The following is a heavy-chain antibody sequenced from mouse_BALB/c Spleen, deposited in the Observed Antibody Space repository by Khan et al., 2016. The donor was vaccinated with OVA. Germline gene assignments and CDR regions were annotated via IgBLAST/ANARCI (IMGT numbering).Heavy chain of an antibody. CDR1: GYSITSDYA. J-gene: IGHJ4*01. CDR3: ARDGSRYNYAMDY. CDR2: ISSSGST. V-gene: IGHV3-2*02. D-gene: IGHD2-3*01. Sequence: EVQLQESGPGLVKPSQSLSLTCTVTGYSITSDYARNWIRQFPENKLEWMGYISSSGSTNYNPALKSRISITRDTSKNQFFLQLNSVTTEDTATYYCARDGSRYNYAMDYWGQGTSVTVSS.